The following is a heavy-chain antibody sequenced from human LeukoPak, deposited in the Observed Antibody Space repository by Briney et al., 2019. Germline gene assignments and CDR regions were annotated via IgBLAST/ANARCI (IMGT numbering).Heavy chain of an antibody. Sequence: PGGSLRLSCAASGFTFSSYAMHWVRQAPGKGLEWVALISYDGGNTYYADSVKGRFTISRDNSKNTLDLQLNSLRVEGTAVYYCARDSTYYYGSGSSGPHYFDYWGQGTLVTVSS. V-gene: IGHV3-30*01. CDR2: ISYDGGNT. CDR3: ARDSTYYYGSGSSGPHYFDY. J-gene: IGHJ4*02. CDR1: GFTFSSYA. D-gene: IGHD3-10*01.